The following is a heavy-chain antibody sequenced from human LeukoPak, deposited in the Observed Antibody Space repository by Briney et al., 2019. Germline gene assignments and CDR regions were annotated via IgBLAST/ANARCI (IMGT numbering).Heavy chain of an antibody. CDR2: IIPVFGTS. CDR1: GGTFSSYA. D-gene: IGHD3-3*01. V-gene: IGHV1-69*13. J-gene: IGHJ4*02. Sequence: GASVKVSCKASGGTFSSYAISWVRQAPGQGLEWMGGIIPVFGTSNYAQKFQGRVTITADESTRTAYMELRSLRSDDTAVYYCARDSTYYDFWSGYYPYYFDYWGQGTLVTVSS. CDR3: ARDSTYYDFWSGYYPYYFDY.